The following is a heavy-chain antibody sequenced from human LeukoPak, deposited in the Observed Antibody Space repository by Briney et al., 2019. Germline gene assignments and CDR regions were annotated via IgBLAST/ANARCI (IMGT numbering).Heavy chain of an antibody. Sequence: SETLSLTCTVSGGSISSSSYYWGWIRQPPGKGLEWIGSIYYSGSTYYNPSLKSRVTISVDTSKDQFSLKLSSVTAADTAVYYCARRVAYYGSGSYFPANWFDPWGQGTLVTVSS. V-gene: IGHV4-39*07. J-gene: IGHJ5*02. D-gene: IGHD3-10*01. CDR2: IYYSGST. CDR3: ARRVAYYGSGSYFPANWFDP. CDR1: GGSISSSSYY.